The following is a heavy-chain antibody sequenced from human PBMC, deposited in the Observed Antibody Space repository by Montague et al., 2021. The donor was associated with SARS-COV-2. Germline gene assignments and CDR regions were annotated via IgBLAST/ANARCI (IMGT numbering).Heavy chain of an antibody. V-gene: IGHV4-59*01. D-gene: IGHD1-26*01. CDR1: GGSISPDY. J-gene: IGHJ4*02. Sequence: SETLSLTCTVSGGSISPDYWSWIRQPPGKGLEWIGNIYYTGSTNYNSSLKSRLTISVDTSENQFSLKVTSVTPADTAVYYCSRVGWERRVGDYYFDYWGQGTLVTVSS. CDR2: IYYTGST. CDR3: SRVGWERRVGDYYFDY.